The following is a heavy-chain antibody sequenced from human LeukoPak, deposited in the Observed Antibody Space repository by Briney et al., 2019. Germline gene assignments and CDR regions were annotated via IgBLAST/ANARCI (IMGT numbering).Heavy chain of an antibody. V-gene: IGHV4-4*02. CDR2: VGLSGRT. D-gene: IGHD1-26*01. J-gene: IGHJ3*02. CDR3: ARESVYSGRYYAFDI. Sequence: PSGTLSLTCGVSGGSISSTIWWTWVRQPPGEGLEWRGEVGLSGRTNPNPSLACRVTMSVQMSKNQLSMKLSSVAAADTAVYYCARESVYSGRYYAFDIWGQGTLVTVSS. CDR1: GGSISSTIW.